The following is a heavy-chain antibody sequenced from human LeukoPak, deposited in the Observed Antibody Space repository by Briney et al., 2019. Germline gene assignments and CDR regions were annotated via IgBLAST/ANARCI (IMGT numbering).Heavy chain of an antibody. CDR3: AKDVSRGSCYDY. J-gene: IGHJ4*02. Sequence: PGGSLRLSCAAAGFTFSSYGMHWVRQAPGKWLEWVAFIRKEVGNNYYADSVKGQFNISRDNYKNTLYLQMNSLRAEDTAVYYCAKDVSRGSCYDYWGQGTLVTVSS. V-gene: IGHV3-30*02. CDR1: GFTFSSYG. D-gene: IGHD2-15*01. CDR2: IRKEVGNN.